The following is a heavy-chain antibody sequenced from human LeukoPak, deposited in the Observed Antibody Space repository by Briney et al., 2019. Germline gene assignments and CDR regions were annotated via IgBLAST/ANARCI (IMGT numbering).Heavy chain of an antibody. CDR2: IDHRGTT. V-gene: IGHV4-34*01. Sequence: EIDHRGTTNYNPSLQSRVSISVDTATNEFSLRLTSVTAADTALYFCARGDSSGWYTYWFDPWGQGTLVTVSS. CDR3: ARGDSSGWYTYWFDP. D-gene: IGHD6-19*01. J-gene: IGHJ5*02.